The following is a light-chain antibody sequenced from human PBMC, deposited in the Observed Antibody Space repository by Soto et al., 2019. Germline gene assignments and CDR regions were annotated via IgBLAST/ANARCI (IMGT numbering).Light chain of an antibody. J-gene: IGLJ3*02. CDR3: ATWDASLSAWV. CDR2: KNN. Sequence: QSVLPQPPSASGTPGQRVTISCSGSSSNIGRNFVYWYQQLPGTAPKLLIYKNNQRASGVPDRFSGSKSGPSASLAISGLRSEDEADYYCATWDASLSAWVFGGGTKLTVL. V-gene: IGLV1-47*01. CDR1: SSNIGRNF.